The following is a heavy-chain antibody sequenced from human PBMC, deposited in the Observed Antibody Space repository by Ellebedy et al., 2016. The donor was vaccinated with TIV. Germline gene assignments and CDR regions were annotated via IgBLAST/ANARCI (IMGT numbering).Heavy chain of an antibody. Sequence: ASVKVSXXASGYTFTSYYMHWVRQAPGQGLEWMGIINPSGGSTSYAQKFQGRVTMTRDTSTSTVYMELSSLRSEDTAVYYCARADCSSTSCYWSPGLIDYWGQGTLVTVSS. CDR1: GYTFTSYY. V-gene: IGHV1-46*01. J-gene: IGHJ4*02. CDR3: ARADCSSTSCYWSPGLIDY. CDR2: INPSGGST. D-gene: IGHD2-2*01.